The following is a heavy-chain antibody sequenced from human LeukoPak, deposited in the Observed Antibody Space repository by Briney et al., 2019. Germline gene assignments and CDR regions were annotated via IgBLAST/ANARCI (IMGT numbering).Heavy chain of an antibody. CDR1: GYTFSTYW. V-gene: IGHV5-51*01. D-gene: IGHD4-11*01. Sequence: GESLKISCKGSGYTFSTYWIGWVRQMPGKGLGWMGIIYPGDSHTRNSPSFQGQVTISADKSMSTAYLQWSSLRASDTAMYYCARQSSNGDFDYWGQGTLVTVSS. CDR3: ARQSSNGDFDY. CDR2: IYPGDSHT. J-gene: IGHJ4*02.